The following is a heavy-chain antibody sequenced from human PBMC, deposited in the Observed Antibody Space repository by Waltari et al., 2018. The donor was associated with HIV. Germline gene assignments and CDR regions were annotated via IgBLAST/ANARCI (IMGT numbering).Heavy chain of an antibody. CDR1: GGSISRSSYY. CDR3: ARGGEEGAYSGYDVLDY. V-gene: IGHV4-39*07. CDR2: IDYSGCT. Sequence: QLQLQESGPGLVKPSEPLSLTCTVSGGSISRSSYYCGWIRQPPGKGLGWMGSIDYSGCTYYTPSFKSRVTISVDTSKNQFSLKLSSVTAADTAVYYCARGGEEGAYSGYDVLDYWGQGTLVTVSS. J-gene: IGHJ4*02. D-gene: IGHD5-12*01.